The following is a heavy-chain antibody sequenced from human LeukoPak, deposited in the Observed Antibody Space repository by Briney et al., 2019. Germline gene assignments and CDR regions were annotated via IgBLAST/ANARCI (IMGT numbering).Heavy chain of an antibody. D-gene: IGHD2-8*02. Sequence: GGSLRLSCAASGFTFSTFAMIWVRQPPEKGLEWVSSIFPRGGEIHYADSVRGRFTISRDNSKSTLSLQMNRLTAEDTAIYYCATYRQVLLPFESWGQGTLVTVSS. J-gene: IGHJ4*02. V-gene: IGHV3-23*01. CDR1: GFTFSTFA. CDR3: ATYRQVLLPFES. CDR2: IFPRGGEI.